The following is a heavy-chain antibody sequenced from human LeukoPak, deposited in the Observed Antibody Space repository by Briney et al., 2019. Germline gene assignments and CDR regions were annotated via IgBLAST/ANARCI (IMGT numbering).Heavy chain of an antibody. CDR1: GGSFSGYY. CDR2: TNHSGST. Sequence: SETLSLTCAVYGGSFSGYYWSWIRQPPGKGLEWIGETNHSGSTNYNPSLKSRVTISVDTSKNQFSLKLSSVTAADTAVYYCASGSRCSYGSNWFDPWGQGTLVTVSS. V-gene: IGHV4-34*01. CDR3: ASGSRCSYGSNWFDP. D-gene: IGHD5-18*01. J-gene: IGHJ5*02.